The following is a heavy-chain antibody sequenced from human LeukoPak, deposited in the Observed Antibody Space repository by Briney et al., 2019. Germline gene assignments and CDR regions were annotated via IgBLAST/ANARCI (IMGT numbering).Heavy chain of an antibody. V-gene: IGHV4-4*07. CDR3: ARVGSGYDFFDY. D-gene: IGHD3/OR15-3a*01. Sequence: SETLSLTCTVSGGAISGYYWSCIRQPAGKGLEWLGRVYSSGSTKYNPSLESRVTMSVDTSKNQFSLKLNFVTAADTAVYYCARVGSGYDFFDYWGQGTLVTVSS. J-gene: IGHJ4*02. CDR1: GGAISGYY. CDR2: VYSSGST.